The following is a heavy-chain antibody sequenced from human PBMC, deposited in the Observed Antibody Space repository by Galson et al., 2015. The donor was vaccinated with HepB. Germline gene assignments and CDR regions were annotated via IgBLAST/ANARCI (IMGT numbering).Heavy chain of an antibody. CDR1: GFTFSSYG. V-gene: IGHV3-30*02. CDR3: AKLRGSIRGLIDY. Sequence: SLRLSCAASGFTFSSYGMHWVRQAPGKGLEWVAFIRYDGSNKYYADSVKGRFTISRDNSKNTLYLQMNSLGAEDTAVYYCAKLRGSIRGLIDYWGQGTLVTVSS. CDR2: IRYDGSNK. J-gene: IGHJ4*02. D-gene: IGHD3-10*01.